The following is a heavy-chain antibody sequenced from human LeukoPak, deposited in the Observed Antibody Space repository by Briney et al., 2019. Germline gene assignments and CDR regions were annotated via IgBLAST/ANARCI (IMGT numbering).Heavy chain of an antibody. CDR1: GGSIRSYY. CDR2: IFYSGSP. V-gene: IGHV4-59*08. CDR3: AKSGLTGRESAYYYYSMDV. Sequence: SETLSLTCTVSGGSIRSYYWSWIRQPPGQGLEWVGYIFYSGSPTYNPSLKSRVTISLDTSKNQFSLRLTSLTAADTAFYYCAKSGLTGRESAYYYYSMDVWGQGTTVTVSS. D-gene: IGHD1-20*01. J-gene: IGHJ6*02.